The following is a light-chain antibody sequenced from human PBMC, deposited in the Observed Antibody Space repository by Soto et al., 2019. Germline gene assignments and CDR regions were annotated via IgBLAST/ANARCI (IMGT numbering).Light chain of an antibody. J-gene: IGLJ2*01. V-gene: IGLV2-8*01. CDR1: SSDVGGYNY. CDR3: SSFAGGGNPVL. Sequence: QSALTQPPSASGSLGQSVTISCTGTSSDVGGYNYVSWHHQHPGKAPKVMIYEGTKRPPGVPDRFSGSKSGNTASLTVSGLQAEDEADYYCSSFAGGGNPVLLGGGTKLTVL. CDR2: EGT.